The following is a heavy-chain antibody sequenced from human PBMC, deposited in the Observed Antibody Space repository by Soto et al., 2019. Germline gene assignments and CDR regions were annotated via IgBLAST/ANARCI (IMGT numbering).Heavy chain of an antibody. Sequence: EVQLLESGGGLVQPGGSLRLSCTASGFTFSTYAMTWVRQAPGKGLEGVSTVRGSGAKTYYADSVRGRFTISRDNSKDTLYLQMNSLTAEDTATYYCTRDWTGNTCPCMDVWGQGTTVTVSS. CDR2: VRGSGAKT. CDR3: TRDWTGNTCPCMDV. CDR1: GFTFSTYA. V-gene: IGHV3-23*01. J-gene: IGHJ6*02. D-gene: IGHD2-8*02.